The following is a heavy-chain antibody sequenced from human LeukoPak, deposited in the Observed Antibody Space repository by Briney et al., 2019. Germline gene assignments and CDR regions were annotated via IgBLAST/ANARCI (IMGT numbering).Heavy chain of an antibody. V-gene: IGHV3-23*01. CDR1: GFTLSSYG. CDR2: ISGSGGST. CDR3: AKERLPYCYDSSGSPRDAFDI. Sequence: GGSLRLSCAASGFTLSSYGMSWVRQAPGKGLEWVSVISGSGGSTYYADSVKGRFTIFSDNSKNTLYLQMNSLRAEDTAIYYCAKERLPYCYDSSGSPRDAFDIWGQGTMVTVSS. D-gene: IGHD3-22*01. J-gene: IGHJ3*02.